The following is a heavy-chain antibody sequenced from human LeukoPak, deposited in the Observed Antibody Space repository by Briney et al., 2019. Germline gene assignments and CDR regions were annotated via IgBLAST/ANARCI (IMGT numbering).Heavy chain of an antibody. CDR1: GYRFSNYW. Sequence: GESLKISCKGSGYRFSNYWIGWVRQMPGKGLEWMGIIYPGDSDTRYSPSFQGQVTISADKSISTAYLQWSSLKASDTAMYYCARLAASWVVTPVKPPARFRAFDIWGQGTVVTVSS. J-gene: IGHJ3*02. CDR2: IYPGDSDT. D-gene: IGHD4-23*01. V-gene: IGHV5-51*01. CDR3: ARLAASWVVTPVKPPARFRAFDI.